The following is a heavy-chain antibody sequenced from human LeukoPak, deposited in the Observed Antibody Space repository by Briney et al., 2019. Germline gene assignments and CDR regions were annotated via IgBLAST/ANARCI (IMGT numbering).Heavy chain of an antibody. J-gene: IGHJ4*02. Sequence: PSETLSLTCTVSGGSISSYYWSWIRQPPGKGLEWIGYIYYSGSTNYNPSLKSRVTISVDTSKNQFSLKLSSVTAADTAVYYCARLPGRYYFDYWGQGTLVTVSS. CDR1: GGSISSYY. V-gene: IGHV4-59*08. D-gene: IGHD1-26*01. CDR2: IYYSGST. CDR3: ARLPGRYYFDY.